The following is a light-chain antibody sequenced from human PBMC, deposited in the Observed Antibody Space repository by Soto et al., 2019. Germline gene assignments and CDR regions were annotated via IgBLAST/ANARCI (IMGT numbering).Light chain of an antibody. CDR3: QQRSDWPST. J-gene: IGKJ4*01. Sequence: IVLTQSPATLSLSPGERATLSCRASQSVSSYLAWYQQKPGQAPRLLIYDASNRATGIPARSSGSGSGTDFTLTISSLEPDDFAVYYCQQRSDWPSTFGGGTKVQIK. CDR2: DAS. V-gene: IGKV3-11*01. CDR1: QSVSSY.